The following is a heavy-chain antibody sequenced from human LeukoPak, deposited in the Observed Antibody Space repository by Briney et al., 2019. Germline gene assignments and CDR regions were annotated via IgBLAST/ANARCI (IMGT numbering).Heavy chain of an antibody. D-gene: IGHD3-10*01. J-gene: IGHJ4*02. CDR3: AKDRNYYGSGSYTQFDY. V-gene: IGHV3-48*01. CDR2: IRSSHNTI. CDR1: GFTFSTYS. Sequence: GGSLRLSCAASGFTFSTYSMNWVRQAPGKGLEWISYIRSSHNTIHYADSVKGRFTISSDNAKNSLFLQMNTLRAEDTAVYYCAKDRNYYGSGSYTQFDYWGQGTLVTVSS.